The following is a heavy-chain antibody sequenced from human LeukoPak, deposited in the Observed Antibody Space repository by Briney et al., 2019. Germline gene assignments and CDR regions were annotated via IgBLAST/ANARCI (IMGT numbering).Heavy chain of an antibody. D-gene: IGHD6-19*01. Sequence: GGSLRLSCAASGFTFSGYGMSWVRQAPGKGLEWVSAISGSGGSTYYADSVKGRFTISRDNSKNTLYLQMNSLRAEDTAVYYCANIIPVAATFDYWGQGTLVTVSS. V-gene: IGHV3-23*01. CDR2: ISGSGGST. CDR3: ANIIPVAATFDY. CDR1: GFTFSGYG. J-gene: IGHJ4*02.